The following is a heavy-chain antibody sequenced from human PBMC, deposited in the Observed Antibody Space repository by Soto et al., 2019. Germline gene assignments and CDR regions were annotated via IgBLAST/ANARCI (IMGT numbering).Heavy chain of an antibody. CDR2: IYYSGST. J-gene: IGHJ6*02. CDR3: ARDYGYSYGSNYYYYYGMDV. Sequence: PSETLSLTCTVSGGSISSYYWSWIRQPPGKGLEWIGYIYYSGSTNYNPSLKSRVTISVDTSKNQFSLKLSSVTAADTAVYYCARDYGYSYGSNYYYYYGMDVWGQGTTVTVSS. CDR1: GGSISSYY. D-gene: IGHD5-18*01. V-gene: IGHV4-59*01.